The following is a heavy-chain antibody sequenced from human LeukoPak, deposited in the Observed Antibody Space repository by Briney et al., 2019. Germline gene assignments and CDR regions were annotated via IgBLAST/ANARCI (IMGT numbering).Heavy chain of an antibody. Sequence: GVSLRLSCVVSTFTNAWMSWVRQAPGKGLEWIGRIKSKTDGETTHYAEPVRGRFTISRDDSKNAVYLQMNSLKIEDTAVYYCTTDLGTYHHCSPRLTPIDYCAQGTLLSASS. CDR2: IKSKTDGETT. CDR1: TFTNAW. J-gene: IGHJ4*02. CDR3: TTDLGTYHHCSPRLTPIDY. D-gene: IGHD7-27*01. V-gene: IGHV3-15*01.